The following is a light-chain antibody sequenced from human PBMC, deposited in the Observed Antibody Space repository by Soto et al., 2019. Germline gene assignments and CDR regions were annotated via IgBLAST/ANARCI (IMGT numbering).Light chain of an antibody. V-gene: IGKV3-11*01. CDR2: DAS. J-gene: IGKJ5*01. Sequence: IVLTQSPDTLSLSPGERATLSCRASQSVRAYLAWYQQKPGQAPRLLIYDASNRATGIPARFSGRGSGTDFTLTISSLEPEDFAVYYCQQSNNWRSITFGQGTRLEIK. CDR1: QSVRAY. CDR3: QQSNNWRSIT.